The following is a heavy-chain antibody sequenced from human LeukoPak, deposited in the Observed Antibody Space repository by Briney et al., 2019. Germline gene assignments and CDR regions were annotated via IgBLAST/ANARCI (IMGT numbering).Heavy chain of an antibody. Sequence: GGSLRLSCAASAFTFNNYDMHWVRQAPGRGLEWVAFIRYDGSNKYYADFVEGRFTISRDNSKNTLYLLMNSLRAEDAAVYYCAKDSGSYYTSDYWGQGTLVTVSS. D-gene: IGHD3-10*01. CDR1: AFTFNNYD. CDR3: AKDSGSYYTSDY. J-gene: IGHJ4*02. V-gene: IGHV3-30*02. CDR2: IRYDGSNK.